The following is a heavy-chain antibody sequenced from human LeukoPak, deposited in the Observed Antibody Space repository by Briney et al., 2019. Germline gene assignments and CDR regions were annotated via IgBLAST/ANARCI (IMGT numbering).Heavy chain of an antibody. V-gene: IGHV5-51*01. CDR1: GYSFTSYW. CDR3: ARHGPDYGDYPSY. CDR2: IYPGDSDT. Sequence: GESLKISCKGSGYSFTSYWIGWVRQIPGKGLEWMGIIYPGDSDTRYSPSFQGQVTISADKSISTAYLQWSSLKASDTAMYYCARHGPDYGDYPSYWGQGTLVTVSS. D-gene: IGHD4-17*01. J-gene: IGHJ4*02.